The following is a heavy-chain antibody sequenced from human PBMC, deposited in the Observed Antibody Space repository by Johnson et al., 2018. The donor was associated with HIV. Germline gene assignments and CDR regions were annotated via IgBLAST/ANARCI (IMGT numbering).Heavy chain of an antibody. Sequence: QVQLVESGGDLIKPGGSLRLSCAASNFTFKDYYMNWIRQAPGKGLEWISYISGSGFDTFYADSVKGRFHISRDNAKKSLYLQMSSLKAEDTAVYYCARAPYNWNAGLFGAFDMWGRGTKVTVSS. CDR3: ARAPYNWNAGLFGAFDM. D-gene: IGHD1-20*01. CDR2: ISGSGFDT. CDR1: NFTFKDYY. V-gene: IGHV3-11*04. J-gene: IGHJ3*02.